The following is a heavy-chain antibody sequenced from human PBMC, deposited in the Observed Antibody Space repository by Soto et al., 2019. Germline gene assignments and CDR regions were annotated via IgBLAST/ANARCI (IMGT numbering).Heavy chain of an antibody. CDR3: ARVSKIATPGIAAAGTWFDP. V-gene: IGHV1-69*13. Sequence: ASVKVSCKASGGTFSSYAISWVRQAPGQGLEWMGGIIPIFGTANYAQKFQGRVTITADESTSTAYMELSSLRSEDTAVYYCARVSKIATPGIAAAGTWFDPWG. CDR1: GGTFSSYA. J-gene: IGHJ5*02. D-gene: IGHD6-13*01. CDR2: IIPIFGTA.